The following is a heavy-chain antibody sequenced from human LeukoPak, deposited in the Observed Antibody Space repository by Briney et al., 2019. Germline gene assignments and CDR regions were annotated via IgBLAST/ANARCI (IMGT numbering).Heavy chain of an antibody. J-gene: IGHJ5*02. CDR1: AFTFRSYA. D-gene: IGHD5-18*01. V-gene: IGHV3-23*01. CDR2: ISGSGGST. Sequence: PGGSLRLSCAASAFTFRSYAMIWVRQAPGKGLEWVSGISGSGGSTYYSDSAKGRFTISRDNSNNTLYLQMNSLRAEDTAVYYCAKDRYSYGIYNWFDPWGQGTLVTVSS. CDR3: AKDRYSYGIYNWFDP.